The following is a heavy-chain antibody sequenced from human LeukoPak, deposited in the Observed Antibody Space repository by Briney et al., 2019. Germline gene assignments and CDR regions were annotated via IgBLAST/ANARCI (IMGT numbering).Heavy chain of an antibody. D-gene: IGHD6-6*01. CDR2: ISAYNGDT. V-gene: IGHV1-18*01. Sequence: GASVKVSCKASGYAFTSYGFSWVRQAPGQGLEWMGWISAYNGDTNYAQMVQGRVTMTTDTSTSTAYMELRSLRSDDTAVYYCAREAARTKYSYYMDVWGKGTTVTVSS. CDR3: AREAARTKYSYYMDV. CDR1: GYAFTSYG. J-gene: IGHJ6*03.